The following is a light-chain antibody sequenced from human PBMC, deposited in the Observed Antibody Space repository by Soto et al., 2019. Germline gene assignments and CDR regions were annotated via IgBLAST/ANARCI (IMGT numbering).Light chain of an antibody. CDR1: QSISSW. CDR2: KAS. Sequence: DIQMTQSPSTLSASVGDRVTITCRASQSISSWLAWYQQKPGKAPKLLIYKASSIESGVPSRFSGSGSGTQFTLTISRLQADDFATYYWQQYNSYWAFGRGTKVEIK. V-gene: IGKV1-5*03. CDR3: QQYNSYWA. J-gene: IGKJ1*01.